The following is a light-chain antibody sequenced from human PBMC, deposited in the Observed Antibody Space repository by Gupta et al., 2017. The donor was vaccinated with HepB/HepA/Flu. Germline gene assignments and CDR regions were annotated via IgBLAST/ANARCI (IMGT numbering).Light chain of an antibody. J-gene: IGKJ1*01. V-gene: IGKV4-1*01. CDR3: QQYYSTPRT. CDR1: QSVLYSSNNKNY. Sequence: INYKSSQSVLYSSNNKNYLAWYQQKPGQPPKLLIYWASTRESGVPDRFSGSGSGTDFTLTISSLQAEDVAVYYCQQYYSTPRTFGQGTKVEIK. CDR2: WAS.